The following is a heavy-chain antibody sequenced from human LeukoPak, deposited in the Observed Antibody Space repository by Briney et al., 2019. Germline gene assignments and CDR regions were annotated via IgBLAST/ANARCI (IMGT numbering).Heavy chain of an antibody. D-gene: IGHD5/OR15-5a*01. V-gene: IGHV4-39*01. CDR2: IYHSGSA. CDR3: ARLTIWRARYGVPPAGPWGFDS. J-gene: IGHJ4*02. Sequence: SETLSLTCTVSGDSMTLSTYYWGWIRQPPGMGLEWIGLIYHSGSAYYNPSLESRVAISVDTSRGQFSLRLTSVAAADTALYYCARLTIWRARYGVPPAGPWGFDSWGQGALVIVSS. CDR1: GDSMTLSTYY.